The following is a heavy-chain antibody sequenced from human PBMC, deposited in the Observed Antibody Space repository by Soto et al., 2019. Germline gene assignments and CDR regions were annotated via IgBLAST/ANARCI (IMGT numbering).Heavy chain of an antibody. CDR1: GFTFSDHY. D-gene: IGHD3-16*01. CDR2: ITNKIDGYTT. CDR3: ARAAYGHGSDV. J-gene: IGHJ6*02. V-gene: IGHV3-72*01. Sequence: EMPMVESGGGLVQPGGSLRLSCAASGFTFSDHYMDWVRQAPGKGLEWVGRITNKIDGYTTSYAASVEGRFIVSRDDSRNSLFLQMNNLKMEDTAVYFCARAAYGHGSDVWGQGSTVIVSS.